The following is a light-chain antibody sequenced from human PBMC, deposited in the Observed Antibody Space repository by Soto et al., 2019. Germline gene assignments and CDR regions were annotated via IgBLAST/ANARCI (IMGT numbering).Light chain of an antibody. CDR2: DDS. V-gene: IGLV3-21*02. CDR1: NIGSKS. CDR3: LVWDSSSDHFYV. Sequence: SYELTQPPSVSVGPGQTARITCGGNNIGSKSVHWYQQKPGQAPVLVVYDDSDRPSGIPGRFSGSNSGNTATLTISRVEAGDEADYYCLVWDSSSDHFYVFGTGTKVTVL. J-gene: IGLJ1*01.